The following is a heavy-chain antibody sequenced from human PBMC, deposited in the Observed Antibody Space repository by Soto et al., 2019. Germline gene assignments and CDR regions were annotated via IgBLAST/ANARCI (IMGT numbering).Heavy chain of an antibody. Sequence: SVKVSCKASGGTFSSYAISWVRQAPGQGLEWMGGIIPIFGTANYAQKFQGRVTITADESTSTAYMELSSLRSEDTAVYYCARDGTYYDSSGYYHYYFDYWGQGTLVTVSS. D-gene: IGHD3-22*01. CDR1: GGTFSSYA. CDR3: ARDGTYYDSSGYYHYYFDY. J-gene: IGHJ4*02. CDR2: IIPIFGTA. V-gene: IGHV1-69*13.